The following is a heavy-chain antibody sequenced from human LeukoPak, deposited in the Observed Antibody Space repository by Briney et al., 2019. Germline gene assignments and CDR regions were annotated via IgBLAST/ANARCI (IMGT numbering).Heavy chain of an antibody. CDR2: IKPDGSEI. Sequence: GGSLRLSCAASGFTFSSYWMSWVRQAPEKGLEWVAKIKPDGSEIYHVDSVQGRFTISRDNAKNSLYLQMNSLRAEDTAVYYCAKDSSGWSGGDYMDVWGKGTTVTVSS. CDR3: AKDSSGWSGGDYMDV. CDR1: GFTFSSYW. V-gene: IGHV3-7*01. J-gene: IGHJ6*03. D-gene: IGHD6-19*01.